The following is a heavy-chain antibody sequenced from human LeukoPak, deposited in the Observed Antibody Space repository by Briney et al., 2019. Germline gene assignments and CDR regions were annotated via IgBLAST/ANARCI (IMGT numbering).Heavy chain of an antibody. Sequence: PGGSLRLSCAASEFPFSTYSMNWVRQAPGKGLEWVSYISSSSSYIYYADSVKGRFTISRDNAKNSLYLQMNSLRAEDTAVYYCARGENNYGYYYFDYWGQGTLVTVSS. CDR2: ISSSSSYI. J-gene: IGHJ4*02. CDR1: EFPFSTYS. D-gene: IGHD5-18*01. CDR3: ARGENNYGYYYFDY. V-gene: IGHV3-21*01.